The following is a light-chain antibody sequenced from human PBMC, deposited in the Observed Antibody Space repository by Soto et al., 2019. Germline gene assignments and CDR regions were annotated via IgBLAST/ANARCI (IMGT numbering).Light chain of an antibody. CDR1: QSVSSSY. Sequence: EIVLTQSPGTLSLSPGERATLSCRASQSVSSSYLARYQQKPGQAPRLLLYGASSRATGIPDKFSGSGSGTDFTLTISRLEPEDFAVYYCQQYGSSPITFGQGTRLEIK. V-gene: IGKV3-20*01. CDR3: QQYGSSPIT. J-gene: IGKJ5*01. CDR2: GAS.